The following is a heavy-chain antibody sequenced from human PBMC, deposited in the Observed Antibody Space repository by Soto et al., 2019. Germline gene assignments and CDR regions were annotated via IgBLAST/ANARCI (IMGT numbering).Heavy chain of an antibody. D-gene: IGHD3-3*01. CDR3: AGGEWDWLRFLEWLPPPDY. V-gene: IGHV3-33*01. CDR2: IWYDGSNK. Sequence: GGSLRLSCAASGFTFSSYGMHWVRQAPGKGLEWVAVIWYDGSNKYYADSVKGRFTISRDNSKNTLYLQMNSLRAEDTAVYYCAGGEWDWLRFLEWLPPPDYWGQGTLVTVSS. J-gene: IGHJ4*02. CDR1: GFTFSSYG.